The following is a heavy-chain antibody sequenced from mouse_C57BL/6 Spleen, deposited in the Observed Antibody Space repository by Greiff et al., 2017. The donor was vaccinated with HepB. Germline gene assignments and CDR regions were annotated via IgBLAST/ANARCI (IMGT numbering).Heavy chain of an antibody. J-gene: IGHJ4*01. Sequence: QVQLQQSGPGLVQPSQSLSITCTVSGFSLTSYGVHWVRQSPGKGLEWLGVIWRGGSTDYNAAFMSRLSITKDNSKSQVFCKMNSLQADDTAIYYCAKNGGGDYYAMDYWGQGTSVTVSS. CDR2: IWRGGST. V-gene: IGHV2-5*01. CDR1: GFSLTSYG. CDR3: AKNGGGDYYAMDY.